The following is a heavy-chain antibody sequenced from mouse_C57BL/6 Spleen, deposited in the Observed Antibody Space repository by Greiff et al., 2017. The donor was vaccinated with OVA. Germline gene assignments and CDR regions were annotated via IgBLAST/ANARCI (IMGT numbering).Heavy chain of an antibody. Sequence: QVHVKQPGAELVRPGSSVKLSCKASGYTFTSYWMHWVKQRPIQGLEWIGNIDPSDSETHYNQKFKDKATLTVDKSSSTAYMQLSSLTSEDSAVYYCARITTVVATDYYAMDYWGQGTSVTVSS. CDR1: GYTFTSYW. D-gene: IGHD1-1*01. CDR3: ARITTVVATDYYAMDY. CDR2: IDPSDSET. J-gene: IGHJ4*01. V-gene: IGHV1-52*01.